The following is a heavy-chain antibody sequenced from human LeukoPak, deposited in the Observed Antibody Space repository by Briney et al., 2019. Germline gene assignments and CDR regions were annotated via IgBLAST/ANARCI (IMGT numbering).Heavy chain of an antibody. Sequence: RRTLRLSSAPSLFTLTTDAMSWVGQAPRKGREWVSAISGSGGSTYYADSVKGRFTISRDNSKNTLYLQMNSLRAEDTAVYYCAKDRSMVRGVIMGYFDYWGQGTLVTVSS. V-gene: IGHV3-23*01. CDR1: LFTLTTDA. D-gene: IGHD3-10*01. CDR2: ISGSGGST. J-gene: IGHJ4*02. CDR3: AKDRSMVRGVIMGYFDY.